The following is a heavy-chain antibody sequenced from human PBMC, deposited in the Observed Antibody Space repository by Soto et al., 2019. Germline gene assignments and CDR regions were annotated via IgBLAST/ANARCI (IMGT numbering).Heavy chain of an antibody. CDR2: INAGNGNT. D-gene: IGHD1-26*01. CDR1: GYTFTSYA. J-gene: IGHJ6*03. Sequence: ASVKVSCKASGYTFTSYAMHWVRQAPGQRLEWMGWINAGNGNTKYSQKFQGRVTITRDTSASTAYMELSSLRSEDTAVYYCARGSIVGATPYYYYYMDVWGKGTTVTVSS. CDR3: ARGSIVGATPYYYYYMDV. V-gene: IGHV1-3*01.